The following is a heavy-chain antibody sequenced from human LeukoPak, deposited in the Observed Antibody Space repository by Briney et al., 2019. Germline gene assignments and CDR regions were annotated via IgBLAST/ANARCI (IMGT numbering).Heavy chain of an antibody. CDR1: GSSISSGYY. CDR2: IYHSGST. J-gene: IGHJ4*02. D-gene: IGHD6-6*01. V-gene: IGHV4-38-2*01. CDR3: ARVPTVPARTVDY. Sequence: SETLSLTCAVSGSSISSGYYWGWIRQPPGKGLEWIGSIYHSGSTYYNPSLKSRVTISVDTSKNQFSLKLSSVTAADTAVYYCARVPTVPARTVDYWGQGTLVTVSS.